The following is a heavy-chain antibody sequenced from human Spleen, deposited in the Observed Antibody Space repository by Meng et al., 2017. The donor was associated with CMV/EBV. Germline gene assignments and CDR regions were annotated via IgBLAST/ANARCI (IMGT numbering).Heavy chain of an antibody. CDR1: GGSFSGYY. CDR2: INHSGST. D-gene: IGHD2-2*01. V-gene: IGHV4-34*01. Sequence: SETLSLTCAVYGGSFSGYYWTWIRQPPGKGLEWIGEINHSGSTNYNPSLKSRVTISLDTSKNQFSLKLRSVTAADTAVYYCGRAGIDQYCSSTSCYLGNYWGQGTLVTVS. CDR3: GRAGIDQYCSSTSCYLGNY. J-gene: IGHJ4*02.